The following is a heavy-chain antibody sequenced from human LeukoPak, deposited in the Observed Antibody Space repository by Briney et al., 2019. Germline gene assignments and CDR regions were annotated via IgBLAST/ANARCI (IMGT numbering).Heavy chain of an antibody. D-gene: IGHD1-26*01. V-gene: IGHV3-7*01. J-gene: IGHJ4*02. CDR3: ASAAGWEFGY. CDR2: IRDDGSDK. Sequence: PGGSLRLSCVASVSTGLTRWMNWVRRAPGKGLEWVAIIRDDGSDKYYVDSVKGRFTISRDNAKNSVYLQMNSLRVEDTAVYYCASAAGWEFGYWGQETLVTVSS. CDR1: VSTGLTRW.